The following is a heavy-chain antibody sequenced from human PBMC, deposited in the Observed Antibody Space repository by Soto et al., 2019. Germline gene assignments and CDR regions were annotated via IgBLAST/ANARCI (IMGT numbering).Heavy chain of an antibody. J-gene: IGHJ6*04. CDR2: IIPVFGTA. Sequence: QAQLEQSGGEVKKPGSSVKVSCKASRVAFSKFIVTWVRQAPGVGLEWVGGIIPVFGTANYAQKFQGRVTIIADDSTSTSYMEVNSLRSEDTAVYYCAKVRYSSPMGYYYGMDVWGEGITGSVSS. CDR3: AKVRYSSPMGYYYGMDV. D-gene: IGHD6-19*01. CDR1: RVAFSKFI. V-gene: IGHV1-69*01.